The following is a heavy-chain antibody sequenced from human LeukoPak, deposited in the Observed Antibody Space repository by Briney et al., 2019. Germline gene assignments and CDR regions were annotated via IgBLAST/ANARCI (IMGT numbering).Heavy chain of an antibody. Sequence: SETLSLTCTVSGGSTNNYYWSWIRQPPGKGLEWIGYIYYSGSTNYNPSLKSRVTIFVDTSKNQFSLKLSSVTAADTAMYYCARTLGGATRFDYWGQGALVTVSS. J-gene: IGHJ4*02. CDR1: GGSTNNYY. CDR3: ARTLGGATRFDY. V-gene: IGHV4-59*01. CDR2: IYYSGST. D-gene: IGHD3-16*01.